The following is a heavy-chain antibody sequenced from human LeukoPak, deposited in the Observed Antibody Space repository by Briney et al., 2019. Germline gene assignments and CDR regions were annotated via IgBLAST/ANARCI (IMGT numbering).Heavy chain of an antibody. D-gene: IGHD2-8*02. CDR1: GLTFSSYA. V-gene: IGHV3-30*03. J-gene: IGHJ4*02. CDR3: ARGGFCGGGACYTDYYDY. Sequence: GGSLRLSCAASGLTFSSYAMHWVRQAPGKGLEWMAVISYDSSNKYYADSVRGRFTISRDNSKNSLYLQMNSLKIEDTAVYYCARGGFCGGGACYTDYYDYWGQGTLVTVSS. CDR2: ISYDSSNK.